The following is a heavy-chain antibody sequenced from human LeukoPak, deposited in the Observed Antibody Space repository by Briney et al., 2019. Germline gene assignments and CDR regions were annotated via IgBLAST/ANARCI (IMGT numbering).Heavy chain of an antibody. D-gene: IGHD3-22*01. V-gene: IGHV4-39*01. CDR3: ARRKSFYDSSGYFDH. J-gene: IGHJ4*02. CDR1: GDSIRSTSYY. Sequence: PSETLSLTCTVSGDSIRSTSYYWGWIRQPPGKGLEWIGSIYYSGDTYYNPSLKSRVTIAVDTSKNQLSLKLNSVTAADTAVYYCARRKSFYDSSGYFDHWGRGTLVTVS. CDR2: IYYSGDT.